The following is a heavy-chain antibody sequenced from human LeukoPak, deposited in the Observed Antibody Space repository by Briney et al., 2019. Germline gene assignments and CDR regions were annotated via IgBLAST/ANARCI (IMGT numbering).Heavy chain of an antibody. J-gene: IGHJ3*02. CDR1: GFTFSSYG. CDR3: ARVGGSPNSGDDAFDI. V-gene: IGHV3-33*01. CDR2: IWYDGSNK. Sequence: GRSLRLSCAASGFTFSSYGMHWVRQAPGKGLEWVAVIWYDGSNKYYADSVKGRFTISRDNSKNTLYLQMNSLRAEDTAVYYCARVGGSPNSGDDAFDIWGQGTMVTVSS. D-gene: IGHD7-27*01.